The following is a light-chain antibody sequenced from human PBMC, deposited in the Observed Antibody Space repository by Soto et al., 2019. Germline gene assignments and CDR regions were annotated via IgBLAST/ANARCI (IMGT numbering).Light chain of an antibody. CDR3: QQYYGTPPT. Sequence: DIVMTQSPDSLAVSLGDRATINCKSSQSVLYSSNNKNYLAWYQQKPGQPPKLLIYWASTRESGVPDRFSGSGSGTDFTLTISSLQAEDVAVYYCQQYYGTPPTFGRGTMVEIK. CDR2: WAS. J-gene: IGKJ1*01. V-gene: IGKV4-1*01. CDR1: QSVLYSSNNKNY.